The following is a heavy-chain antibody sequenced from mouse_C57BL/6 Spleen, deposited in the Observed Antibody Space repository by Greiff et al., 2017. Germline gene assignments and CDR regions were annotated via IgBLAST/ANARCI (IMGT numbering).Heavy chain of an antibody. CDR3: ARWLLPNYAMDY. J-gene: IGHJ4*01. Sequence: QVQLQQPGAELVKPGASVKLSCKASGYTFTSYWMQWVKQRPGQGLEWIGEIDPSDSYTNYNQKFKGKATLTVDTSSSTAYMQLSSLTSEDSAVYDCARWLLPNYAMDYWGQGTSVTVSS. CDR1: GYTFTSYW. D-gene: IGHD2-3*01. V-gene: IGHV1-50*01. CDR2: IDPSDSYT.